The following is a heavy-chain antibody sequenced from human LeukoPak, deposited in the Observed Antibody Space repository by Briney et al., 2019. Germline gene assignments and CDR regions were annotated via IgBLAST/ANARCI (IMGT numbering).Heavy chain of an antibody. Sequence: SETLSLTCTVSGGSISSNGYYWGWIRQPPGKGLEWIGSFYYTGSTFYSPSLKSRVTISVDTSKNQFSLKLSSVTAADMAVYYCARRSGTYHAFDIWGQGTMVTVSS. CDR1: GGSISSNGYY. CDR3: ARRSGTYHAFDI. D-gene: IGHD1-26*01. V-gene: IGHV4-39*01. J-gene: IGHJ3*02. CDR2: FYYTGST.